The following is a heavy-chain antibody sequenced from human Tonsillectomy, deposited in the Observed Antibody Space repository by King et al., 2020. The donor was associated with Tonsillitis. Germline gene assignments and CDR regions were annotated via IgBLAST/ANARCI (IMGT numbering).Heavy chain of an antibody. CDR3: ARLNGYCSGGTCYGAFDI. Sequence: VQLVESGGGLVQPGGSLRLSCAASGSTFSFYAMSWVRQAPGKGLEWVSVISGSGGTTYFADSVMGRFTISRDNSKNTLYLQMNRLRAEDTAVYYCARLNGYCSGGTCYGAFDIWRQGTMVTVSS. V-gene: IGHV3-23*04. J-gene: IGHJ3*02. CDR1: GSTFSFYA. D-gene: IGHD2-15*01. CDR2: ISGSGGTT.